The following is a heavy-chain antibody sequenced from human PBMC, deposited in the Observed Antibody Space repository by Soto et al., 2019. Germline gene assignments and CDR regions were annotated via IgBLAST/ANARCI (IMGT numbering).Heavy chain of an antibody. Sequence: QALTGSLEGCGWIYSFYFIGWVRQKPRRVLEWTAVLFHADYVIIYSPSLEAHVTISPEXSTSTAFLQWSSXKASDTAMYSCETAYVYNFENRTYYRDAFDIWGQATLVTVSS. CDR1: GWIYSFYF. CDR3: ETAYVYNFENRTYYRDAFDI. D-gene: IGHD1-20*01. V-gene: IGHV5-51*01. CDR2: LFHADYVI. J-gene: IGHJ3*02.